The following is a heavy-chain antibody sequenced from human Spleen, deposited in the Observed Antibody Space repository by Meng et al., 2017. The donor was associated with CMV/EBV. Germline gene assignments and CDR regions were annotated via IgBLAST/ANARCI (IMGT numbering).Heavy chain of an antibody. CDR3: ARRGGPVVPAAIDY. V-gene: IGHV4-39*01. D-gene: IGHD2-2*01. CDR2: VYYSGST. Sequence: SGGSISSSSYYWGWIRQPPGMGLEWIGNVYYSGSTYYNPSLKSRVTISLDTSKNQFSLKLSSVTAADTAVYYCARRGGPVVPAAIDYWGQGTLVTVSS. CDR1: GGSISSSSYY. J-gene: IGHJ4*02.